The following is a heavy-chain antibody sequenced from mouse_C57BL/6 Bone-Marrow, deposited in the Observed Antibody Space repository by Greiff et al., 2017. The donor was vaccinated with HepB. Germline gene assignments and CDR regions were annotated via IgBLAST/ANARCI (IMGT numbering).Heavy chain of an antibody. J-gene: IGHJ3*01. CDR2: IYPRSGNT. D-gene: IGHD1-1*01. CDR3: ARYYGSSWFAY. Sequence: QVQLQQSGAELARPGASVKLSCKASGYTFTSYGISWVKQRTGQGLEWIGEIYPRSGNTYYNEKFKGKATLTADKSSSTAYMELRSLPSEDSAVYFCARYYGSSWFAYWGQGTLVTVSA. V-gene: IGHV1-81*01. CDR1: GYTFTSYG.